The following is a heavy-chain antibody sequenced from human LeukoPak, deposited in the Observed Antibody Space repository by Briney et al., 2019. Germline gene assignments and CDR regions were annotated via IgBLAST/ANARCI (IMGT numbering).Heavy chain of an antibody. CDR3: AKDLDIVVVPAAIEIDY. CDR1: GFTFSDYY. V-gene: IGHV3-11*05. D-gene: IGHD2-2*02. CDR2: ISSSSSYT. J-gene: IGHJ4*02. Sequence: GGSLRLSCAASGFTFSDYYMSWIRQAPGKGLEWVSYISSSSSYTNYADSVKGRFTISRDNAKNSLYLQMNSLRAEDTAVYYCAKDLDIVVVPAAIEIDYWGQGTLVTVSS.